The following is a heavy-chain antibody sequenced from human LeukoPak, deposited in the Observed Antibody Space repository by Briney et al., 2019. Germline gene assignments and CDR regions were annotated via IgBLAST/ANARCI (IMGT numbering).Heavy chain of an antibody. CDR3: ASDKYYYDSSGYYPDY. J-gene: IGHJ4*02. Sequence: ASVKVSCKASGYTFTGYYMHWVRQAPGQGLEWMGWINPNSGGTNYAQKFQGRVTMTRDTSISTAYMELSRLRSDDTAVYCCASDKYYYDSSGYYPDYWGQGTLVTVSS. V-gene: IGHV1-2*02. CDR1: GYTFTGYY. CDR2: INPNSGGT. D-gene: IGHD3-22*01.